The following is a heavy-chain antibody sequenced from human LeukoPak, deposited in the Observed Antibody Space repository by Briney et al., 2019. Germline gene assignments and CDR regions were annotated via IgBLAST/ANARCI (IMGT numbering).Heavy chain of an antibody. J-gene: IGHJ4*02. CDR3: ARATRRDYGDVGY. Sequence: PGGSLRLSCAACGFTFSSYSMNWVRQAPGKGLEWVSSISSSSSYIYYADSVKGRFTISRDNAKNSLYLQMNSLRAEDTAVYYCARATRRDYGDVGYWGQGTLVTVSS. CDR2: ISSSSSYI. D-gene: IGHD4-17*01. CDR1: GFTFSSYS. V-gene: IGHV3-21*01.